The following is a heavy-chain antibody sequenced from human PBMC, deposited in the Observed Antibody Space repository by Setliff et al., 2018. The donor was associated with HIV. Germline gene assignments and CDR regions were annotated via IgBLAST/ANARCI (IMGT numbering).Heavy chain of an antibody. CDR3: ARASYSSGWYAVMDV. Sequence: PGGSLRLSCAASGFTFSSYGMHWVRQAPGKGLEWVAVIWYDGSNKYYADSVKGRFTISRDNSKNTLYLQMNSLRDEDTAVYYCARASYSSGWYAVMDVWGKGTTVTVSS. J-gene: IGHJ6*03. V-gene: IGHV3-33*01. D-gene: IGHD6-19*01. CDR1: GFTFSSYG. CDR2: IWYDGSNK.